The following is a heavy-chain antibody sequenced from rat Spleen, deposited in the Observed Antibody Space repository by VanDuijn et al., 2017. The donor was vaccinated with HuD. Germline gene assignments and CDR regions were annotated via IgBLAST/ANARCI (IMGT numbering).Heavy chain of an antibody. D-gene: IGHD1-9*01. CDR3: AREGTTGILHYVDY. J-gene: IGHJ2*01. CDR2: ISPSGGST. Sequence: EVQLAESGGGLVQPGRSLKLSCAASGFTFSNYGMHWIRQAPTKGLEWVASISPSGGSTYYRDSVKGRFTISRDNAKNTQYLQMDSLRSEDTATYYCAREGTTGILHYVDYWGQGVMVTVSS. V-gene: IGHV5-19*01. CDR1: GFTFSNYG.